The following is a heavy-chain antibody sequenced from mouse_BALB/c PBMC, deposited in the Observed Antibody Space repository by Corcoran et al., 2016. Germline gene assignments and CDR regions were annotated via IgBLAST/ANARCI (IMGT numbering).Heavy chain of an antibody. D-gene: IGHD2-1*01. Sequence: EVQLQPSGAVLVRPGALVQLSCNSSGFNMKDYYMQWVKQRPEQGLEWIGWIDPENGNTIYDPKFQGKASITADTSSNTAYLQLSSLTSEDTAVYYGAMVTAYGGQGTLVTVSA. CDR1: GFNMKDYY. CDR2: IDPENGNT. CDR3: AMVTAY. J-gene: IGHJ3*01. V-gene: IGHV14-1*02.